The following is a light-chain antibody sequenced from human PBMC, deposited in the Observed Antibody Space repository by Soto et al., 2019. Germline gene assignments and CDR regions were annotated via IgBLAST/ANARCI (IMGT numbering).Light chain of an antibody. CDR2: GAS. CDR1: QSVGSSH. V-gene: IGKV3-20*01. Sequence: EIVLTQSPGTLSLSPGERATLSCRASQSVGSSHLAWYQQKPGQAPRLLIYGASSRATGIPDRFSGSGSGTDFTLTISRLEPEDFAVYYCQQCGSAPWTFGQGTKVEIK. J-gene: IGKJ1*01. CDR3: QQCGSAPWT.